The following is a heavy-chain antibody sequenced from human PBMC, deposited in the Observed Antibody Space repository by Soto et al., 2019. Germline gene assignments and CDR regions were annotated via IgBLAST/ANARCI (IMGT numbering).Heavy chain of an antibody. CDR2: ISWNSGSI. CDR1: GFTFDDYA. D-gene: IGHD2-2*01. Sequence: GGSLRLSCAASGFTFDDYAMHWVRQAPGKGLEWVSGISWNSGSIGYADSVKGRFTISRDNAKNSLYLQMNSLRAEDTALYYCAKDRGSVVPAASWFDPWGQGTLVTVSS. V-gene: IGHV3-9*01. J-gene: IGHJ5*02. CDR3: AKDRGSVVPAASWFDP.